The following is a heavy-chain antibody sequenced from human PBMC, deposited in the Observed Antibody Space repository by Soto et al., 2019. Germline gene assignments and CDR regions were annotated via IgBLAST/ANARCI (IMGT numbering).Heavy chain of an antibody. V-gene: IGHV3-30*18. J-gene: IGHJ4*02. CDR1: GFTFSSYG. CDR3: AKDRGDYVWGSYLFDY. CDR2: ISYDGSNK. D-gene: IGHD3-16*02. Sequence: GGSLRLSCAASGFTFSSYGMHWVRQAPGKGLEWVAVISYDGSNKYYADSVKGRFTISRDNSKNTLYLQMNSLRAEDTAVYYCAKDRGDYVWGSYLFDYWGQGTLVTVSS.